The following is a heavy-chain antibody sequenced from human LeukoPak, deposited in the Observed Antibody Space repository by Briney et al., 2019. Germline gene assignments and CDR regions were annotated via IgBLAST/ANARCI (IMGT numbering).Heavy chain of an antibody. Sequence: ASVKVSRKASGYTFTSYGISWVRQAPGQGLEWMGWISAYNGNTNYAQKLQGRVTMTTDTSTSTAYMELRSLRSEDTAVYYCARFCSGGSCPDYWGQGTLVTVSS. D-gene: IGHD2-15*01. V-gene: IGHV1-18*01. CDR3: ARFCSGGSCPDY. CDR1: GYTFTSYG. J-gene: IGHJ4*02. CDR2: ISAYNGNT.